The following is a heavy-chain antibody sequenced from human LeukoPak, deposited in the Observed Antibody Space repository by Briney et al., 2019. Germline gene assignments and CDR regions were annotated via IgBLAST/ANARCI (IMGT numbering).Heavy chain of an antibody. CDR1: GFTFSSYE. CDR3: ARDAGYSSSYYLGYFDY. Sequence: GGSLRLSCAASGFTFSSYEMNWVRQAPGKGLEWVSYISGSGSTIYYADSVKGRFTISRDNAENSLYLQMNSLRGEDTAVYYCARDAGYSSSYYLGYFDYWGQGTLVTVSS. CDR2: ISGSGSTI. J-gene: IGHJ4*02. V-gene: IGHV3-48*03. D-gene: IGHD6-13*01.